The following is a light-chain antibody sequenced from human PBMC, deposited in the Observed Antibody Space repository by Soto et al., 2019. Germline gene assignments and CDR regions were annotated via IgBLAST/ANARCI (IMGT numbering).Light chain of an antibody. CDR2: AAS. Sequence: DLQMTQSPSSVSASVGDRVTITCRASQGISTWLAWYQQKVGKAPKLLIYAASSLQRGVPSRFYGSGSGADITLTISSLETEDFATDDCQHSHTVPWTFGQGTKVDIK. CDR1: QGISTW. J-gene: IGKJ1*01. CDR3: QHSHTVPWT. V-gene: IGKV1D-12*01.